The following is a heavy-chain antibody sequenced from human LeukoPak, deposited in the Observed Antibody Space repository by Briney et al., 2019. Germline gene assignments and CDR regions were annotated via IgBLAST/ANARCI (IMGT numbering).Heavy chain of an antibody. D-gene: IGHD2-15*01. Sequence: PGGFLRLSCAASGFTFSSYWMSWVRQAPGKGLEWVANIEQDGSEKYYVDSVKGRFTISRDNAKNSLYLQMNSLRAEDTAVYYCAREKCYSGGSCYRSNWFDPWGQGTLVTVSS. CDR1: GFTFSSYW. CDR3: AREKCYSGGSCYRSNWFDP. CDR2: IEQDGSEK. V-gene: IGHV3-7*01. J-gene: IGHJ5*02.